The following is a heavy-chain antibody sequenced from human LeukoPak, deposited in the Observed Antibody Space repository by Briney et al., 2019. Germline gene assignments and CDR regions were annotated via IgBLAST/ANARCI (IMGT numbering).Heavy chain of an antibody. CDR2: IKEDGSET. J-gene: IGHJ5*02. V-gene: IGHV3-7*05. D-gene: IGHD2-15*01. CDR1: GFQFNTYW. CDR3: ARDVGRFCTRGSCFSDA. Sequence: PGGSLRLSCAGSGFQFNTYWISWIRQAPGKGLQWLGNIKEDGSETYYVGSLKGRLTTSRDNAKNSSFLEMSSLGVEDTAVYYCARDVGRFCTRGSCFSDAWGQGTLVTVSS.